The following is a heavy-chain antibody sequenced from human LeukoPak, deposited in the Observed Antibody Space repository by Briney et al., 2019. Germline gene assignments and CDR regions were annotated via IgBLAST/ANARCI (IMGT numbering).Heavy chain of an antibody. CDR2: MNPNSGNT. J-gene: IGHJ6*03. D-gene: IGHD6-6*01. Sequence: ASVKVSCKASGDTFTSYDINWVRQATGQGLEWMGWMNPNSGNTGYAQKFQGRVTMTRNTSISTAYMELSSLRSEDTAVYYCARKDWSSSSYYYYYMDVWGKGTTVTVSS. CDR3: ARKDWSSSSYYYYYMDV. V-gene: IGHV1-8*01. CDR1: GDTFTSYD.